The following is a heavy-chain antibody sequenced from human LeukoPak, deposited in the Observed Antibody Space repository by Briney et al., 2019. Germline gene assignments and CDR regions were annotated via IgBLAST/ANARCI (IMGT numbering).Heavy chain of an antibody. CDR2: MKQDGSET. D-gene: IGHD4-17*01. Sequence: PGGPLRLSCAASGFTFSNYWMSWVRQAPGKGLEWVASMKQDGSETYYVDSVKGRFTISRDNAKNSLYLQMNSLRAEDTAVYYCAKDLTTVTTGDYWGQGTLVTVSS. CDR1: GFTFSNYW. CDR3: AKDLTTVTTGDY. J-gene: IGHJ4*02. V-gene: IGHV3-7*03.